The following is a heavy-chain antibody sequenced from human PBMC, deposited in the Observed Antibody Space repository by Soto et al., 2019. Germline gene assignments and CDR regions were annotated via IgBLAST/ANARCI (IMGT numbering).Heavy chain of an antibody. CDR2: ISSSSSYI. J-gene: IGHJ4*02. Sequence: PGGSLRLSCAASGFTFSSYDMHWVRQATGKGLEWVSSISSSSSYIYYADSVKGRFTISRDNAKNSLYLQMNSLRAEDTAVYFCARGDGDYYDGNGYLGRHWGQGTLVTISS. CDR1: GFTFSSYD. D-gene: IGHD3-22*01. CDR3: ARGDGDYYDGNGYLGRH. V-gene: IGHV3-21*01.